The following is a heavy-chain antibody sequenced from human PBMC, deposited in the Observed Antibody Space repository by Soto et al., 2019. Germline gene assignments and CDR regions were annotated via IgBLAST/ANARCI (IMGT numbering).Heavy chain of an antibody. CDR2: INHSGST. CDR3: ARGYIVVVVAATSRAFDI. Sequence: ASETLSLTCAVYGGSFSGYYWSWIRQPPGKGLEWIGEINHSGSTNYNPSLKSRVTISVDTSKNQFSLKLSSVTAADTAVYYCARGYIVVVVAATSRAFDIWGQGTMVTVSS. V-gene: IGHV4-34*01. J-gene: IGHJ3*02. D-gene: IGHD2-15*01. CDR1: GGSFSGYY.